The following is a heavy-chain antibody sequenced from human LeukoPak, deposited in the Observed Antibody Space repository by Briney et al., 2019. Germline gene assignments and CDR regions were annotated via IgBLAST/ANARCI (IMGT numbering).Heavy chain of an antibody. V-gene: IGHV4-34*01. CDR1: GGSFSGYY. CDR3: AFSQEMADAFDI. Sequence: PSETLSLTCAVYGGSFSGYYWSWIRQPPGKGLEWIGEINHSGSTNYNPSLKSRVTISVDTSKNQFSLKLSSVTAADTAVYYCAFSQEMADAFDIWGPGTMVTVSS. D-gene: IGHD5-24*01. J-gene: IGHJ3*02. CDR2: INHSGST.